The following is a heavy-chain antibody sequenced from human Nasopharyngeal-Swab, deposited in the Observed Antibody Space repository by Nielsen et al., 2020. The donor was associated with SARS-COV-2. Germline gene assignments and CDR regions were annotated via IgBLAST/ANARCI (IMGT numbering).Heavy chain of an antibody. V-gene: IGHV3-7*01. CDR1: GFTFSIHW. Sequence: GESLKISCAASGFTFSIHWMSWVRQAPGKGLEWVAHIKEDGSEKFYVDSVRGRFTISRDNAKNSLYLQMKSLRTEDTAVYYCARVSNGTFDYWGQGTLVAVSS. CDR2: IKEDGSEK. J-gene: IGHJ4*02. D-gene: IGHD1-1*01. CDR3: ARVSNGTFDY.